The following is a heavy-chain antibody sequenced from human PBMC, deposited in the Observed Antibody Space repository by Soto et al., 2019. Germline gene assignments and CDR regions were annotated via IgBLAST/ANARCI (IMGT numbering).Heavy chain of an antibody. D-gene: IGHD6-19*01. CDR3: VRVGSGGYPFDY. CDR1: GFAFSNYA. Sequence: EVQLLESGGGLVQPGGSLRLSCEASGFAFSNYAMSWVRQSPGKGLEWISSLTGGGDNPHYAESVKGRFTISRDNSKSTLFLQINSLSDGDTAVYYCVRVGSGGYPFDYWGQGTLVTVSS. V-gene: IGHV3-23*01. CDR2: LTGGGDNP. J-gene: IGHJ4*02.